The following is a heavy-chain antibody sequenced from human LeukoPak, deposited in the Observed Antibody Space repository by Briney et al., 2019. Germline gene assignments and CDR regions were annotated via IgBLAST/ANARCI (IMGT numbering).Heavy chain of an antibody. CDR2: ISAYNGNT. CDR1: GYTFTSYG. Sequence: ASVKVSCKASGYTFTSYGISWVRQAPGQGLEWMGWISAYNGNTNYAQKLQGRVTMTTDTSTSTAYMELRSLRSDDTAVYYCARGPYYDYIWGSYRVPKDAFDIWGQGTMVTVSS. V-gene: IGHV1-18*01. D-gene: IGHD3-16*02. J-gene: IGHJ3*02. CDR3: ARGPYYDYIWGSYRVPKDAFDI.